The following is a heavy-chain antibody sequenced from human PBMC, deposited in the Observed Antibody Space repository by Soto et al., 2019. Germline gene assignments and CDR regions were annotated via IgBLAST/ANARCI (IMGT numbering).Heavy chain of an antibody. CDR3: ARRLSGGYADFDY. CDR2: ITTYNGHT. V-gene: IGHV1-18*01. Sequence: QVQLVQSGAEVKKPGASVKVSCKASGYTFTNYGISWVRQAPGQGLERVGWITTYNGHTDYAQKFQGRVTMTTDTSTNTVYMELRSLRSDDTAVYYCARRLSGGYADFDYWGQGTLVTVSS. CDR1: GYTFTNYG. J-gene: IGHJ4*02. D-gene: IGHD6-19*01.